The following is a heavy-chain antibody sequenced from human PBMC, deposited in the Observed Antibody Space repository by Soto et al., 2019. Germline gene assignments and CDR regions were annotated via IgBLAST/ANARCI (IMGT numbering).Heavy chain of an antibody. Sequence: GASVKVSCKASGGTFSSYAISWVRQAPGQGLEWMGGIIPIFGTANYAQKFQGRVTITADESTSTAYMELSSLRSEDTAVYYCATNLDYGETFDYWGQGTLVTVSS. D-gene: IGHD4-17*01. CDR3: ATNLDYGETFDY. V-gene: IGHV1-69*13. J-gene: IGHJ4*02. CDR2: IIPIFGTA. CDR1: GGTFSSYA.